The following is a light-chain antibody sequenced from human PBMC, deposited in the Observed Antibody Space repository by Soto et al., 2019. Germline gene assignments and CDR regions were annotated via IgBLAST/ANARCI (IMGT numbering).Light chain of an antibody. J-gene: IGKJ5*01. CDR3: QQYGSSPPIT. CDR2: GAS. V-gene: IGKV3-20*01. CDR1: HSVSSSY. Sequence: EIVLTQSPGTLSLSPGERATLSCRASHSVSSSYLAWYQQKPGQAPRLLIYGASSRATGIPDRFSRSGSGTDFTLTISRLEPEDFAVYYCQQYGSSPPITFGQGTRLEIK.